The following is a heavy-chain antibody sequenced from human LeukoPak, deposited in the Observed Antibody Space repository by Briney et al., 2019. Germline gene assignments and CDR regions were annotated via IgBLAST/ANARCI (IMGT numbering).Heavy chain of an antibody. CDR1: GFSFRSSW. J-gene: IGHJ4*02. V-gene: IGHV3-74*01. CDR3: ATRDLWFIDY. CDR2: INADGSTT. D-gene: IGHD3-10*01. Sequence: GGSLRLSCAASGFSFRSSWMHWVRQAPGQGLVRVSRINADGSTTNYADSVKGRFTISRDNAKNTLYLQMNSLRAEDTAVYYCATRDLWFIDYWGQGTLVTVSS.